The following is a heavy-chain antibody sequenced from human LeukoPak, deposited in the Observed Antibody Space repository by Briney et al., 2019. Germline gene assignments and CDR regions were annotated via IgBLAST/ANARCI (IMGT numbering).Heavy chain of an antibody. CDR2: INEDGSKK. CDR1: GFTFSSYW. Sequence: QPGGSLRLSCAASGFTFSSYWMSWVRQAPGRGLEWVANINEDGSKKYPVDSVKGRFTISRDNAKNSLYLRMNSLRAEDTAVYYCARLPLTAREHFDYWGQGTLVTVSS. J-gene: IGHJ4*02. D-gene: IGHD1-1*01. CDR3: ARLPLTAREHFDY. V-gene: IGHV3-7*05.